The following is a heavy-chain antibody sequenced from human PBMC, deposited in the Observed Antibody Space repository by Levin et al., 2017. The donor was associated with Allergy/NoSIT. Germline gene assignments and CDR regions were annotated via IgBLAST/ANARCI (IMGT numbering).Heavy chain of an antibody. CDR2: IYSTSST. J-gene: IGHJ4*02. V-gene: IGHV3-53*01. Sequence: GASVKVSCAASGFTVSGYYMTWVRQAPGKGLEWVSVIYSTSSTYYADSVQGRFAISRDNSKNTLYLQMNNLRAEDTAVYYCARDRRSSGVDYWGQGTLVTVSS. D-gene: IGHD3-22*01. CDR1: GFTVSGYY. CDR3: ARDRRSSGVDY.